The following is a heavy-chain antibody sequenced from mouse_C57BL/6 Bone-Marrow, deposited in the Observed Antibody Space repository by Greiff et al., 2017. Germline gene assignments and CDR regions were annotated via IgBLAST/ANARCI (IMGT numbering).Heavy chain of an antibody. D-gene: IGHD2-4*01. CDR2: IWWDDDK. V-gene: IGHV8-8*01. CDR3: ARMGTMITTHYYAMDY. J-gene: IGHJ4*01. CDR1: GFSLSTFGMG. Sequence: QVTLKVSGPGILQPSQTLSLTCSFSGFSLSTFGMGVGWIRQPSGKGLEWLAHIWWDDDKYYNPALKSRLTISKDTSKNQVFLKIANVDTADTATYYCARMGTMITTHYYAMDYWGQGTSVTVSS.